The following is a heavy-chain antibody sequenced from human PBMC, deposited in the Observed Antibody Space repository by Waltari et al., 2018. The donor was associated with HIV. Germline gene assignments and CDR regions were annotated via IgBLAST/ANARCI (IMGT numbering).Heavy chain of an antibody. D-gene: IGHD3-3*01. CDR1: GYTFTGYY. CDR2: IKPNRGGT. Sequence: QVQLVQSGAEVKKPGASVKVSCKASGYTFTGYYMHWVRQAPGQGLEWRGWIKPNRGGTNDAQKLKGRVTMTRDTSISTAYMELSRLRSDDTAVYYCARDHFLEWLEHWFDPWGQGTLVTVSS. V-gene: IGHV1-2*02. CDR3: ARDHFLEWLEHWFDP. J-gene: IGHJ5*02.